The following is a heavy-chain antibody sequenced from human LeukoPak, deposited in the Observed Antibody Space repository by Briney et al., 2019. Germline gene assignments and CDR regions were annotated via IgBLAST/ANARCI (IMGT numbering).Heavy chain of an antibody. D-gene: IGHD5-18*01. CDR2: ISGSGGST. V-gene: IGHV3-23*01. CDR3: AKEGGYGELKIDY. J-gene: IGHJ4*02. CDR1: GFTFSSYG. Sequence: GGSLRLSCAASGFTFSSYGMHWVRQAPGKGLEWVSAISGSGGSTYYADSVKGRFTISRDNSKNTLYLQMNSLRAEDTAVYYCAKEGGYGELKIDYWGQGTLVTVSS.